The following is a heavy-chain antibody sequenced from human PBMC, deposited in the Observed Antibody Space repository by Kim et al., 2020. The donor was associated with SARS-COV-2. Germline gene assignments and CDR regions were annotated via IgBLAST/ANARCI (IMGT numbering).Heavy chain of an antibody. Sequence: STIYYAVSVEGRFTISRDNAKNSVSLQKNSLRDEETAMYYCASRGYYIDFWGQGTLVTVSS. V-gene: IGHV3-48*02. J-gene: IGHJ4*02. D-gene: IGHD6-13*01. CDR2: STI. CDR3: ASRGYYIDF.